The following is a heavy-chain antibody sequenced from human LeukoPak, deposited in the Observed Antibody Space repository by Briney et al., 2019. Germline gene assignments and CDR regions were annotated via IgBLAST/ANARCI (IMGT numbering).Heavy chain of an antibody. J-gene: IGHJ4*02. V-gene: IGHV3-30-3*01. CDR1: GFTFSSYA. CDR3: AKDHVVGATKGYFDY. CDR2: FSYVGNTK. D-gene: IGHD1-26*01. Sequence: GGSLRLSCAASGFTFSSYAMHWVRQAPGKGLEWVAVFSYVGNTKYYADSVKGRFTISRDNSKNTLYLQMNSLRPEDTAVYYCAKDHVVGATKGYFDYWGQGTLVTVSS.